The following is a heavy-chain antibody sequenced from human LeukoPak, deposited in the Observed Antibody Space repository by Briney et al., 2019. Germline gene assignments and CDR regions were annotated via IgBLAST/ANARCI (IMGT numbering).Heavy chain of an antibody. CDR1: GGSISSSSYY. J-gene: IGHJ4*02. Sequence: SETLSLTCTVSGGSISSSSYYWGWIRQPPGKGLEWIGSIYYSGSTYYNPSLKSRVTISVDTSKNQFSLKLSSVTAADTAVYYCAKAVAGTTLFDYWGQGTLVTVSS. CDR2: IYYSGST. D-gene: IGHD6-19*01. V-gene: IGHV4-39*07. CDR3: AKAVAGTTLFDY.